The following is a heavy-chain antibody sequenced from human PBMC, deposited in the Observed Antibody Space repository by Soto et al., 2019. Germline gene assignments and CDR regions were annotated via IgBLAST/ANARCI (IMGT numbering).Heavy chain of an antibody. CDR2: IYYSGST. CDR3: ARGIKFEQEVDFWSGYYISPSWYFDL. CDR1: GGSISSYY. J-gene: IGHJ2*01. D-gene: IGHD3-3*01. Sequence: QVQLQESGPGLVKPSETLSLTCTVSGGSISSYYWSWIRQPPGKGLEWIGYIYYSGSTNYNPSLKSRVTISVDTSKNQFSLKLSSVTAADTAVYYCARGIKFEQEVDFWSGYYISPSWYFDLWGRGTLVTVSS. V-gene: IGHV4-59*01.